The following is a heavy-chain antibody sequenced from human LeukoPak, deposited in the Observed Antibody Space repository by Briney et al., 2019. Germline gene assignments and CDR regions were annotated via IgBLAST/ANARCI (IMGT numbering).Heavy chain of an antibody. CDR1: GFSFTNYA. D-gene: IGHD3/OR15-3a*01. V-gene: IGHV3-23*01. Sequence: GGSLRLSCAASGFSFTNYAMSWVRQAPAGGPGWLSSMKGGGETFYADSVKGRFTLSRDDSRNTVYLQLNNLRVEDTAIYYCARASWTSTADAVCWGQGTQVTVSS. CDR2: MKGGGET. J-gene: IGHJ4*02. CDR3: ARASWTSTADAVC.